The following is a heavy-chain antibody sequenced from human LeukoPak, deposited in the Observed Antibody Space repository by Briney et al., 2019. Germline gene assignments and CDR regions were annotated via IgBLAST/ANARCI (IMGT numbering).Heavy chain of an antibody. V-gene: IGHV3-23*01. D-gene: IGHD3-22*01. Sequence: GGSLRLSCAASGFTFSDYVMSWVRQAPGKGLEWVSAISGGGAISTYYADSVKGRFTISRDNSKNTLYLQMNSLRAEDTAVYCCAKVYYYDSSGTNWFDPWGQGTLVTVSP. J-gene: IGHJ5*02. CDR1: GFTFSDYV. CDR2: ISGGGAIST. CDR3: AKVYYYDSSGTNWFDP.